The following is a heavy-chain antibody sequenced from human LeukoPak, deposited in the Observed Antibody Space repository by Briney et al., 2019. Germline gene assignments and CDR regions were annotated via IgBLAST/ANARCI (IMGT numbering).Heavy chain of an antibody. Sequence: SETLSLTCTVSGYSISSGYYWGWIRQPPGKGLEWIGSIYHSGSTYYNPSLKSRVTISVDTSKNQFSLKLSSVTAADTAVYYCARDLGAHGGAWYYFDYWGQGTLVTVSS. CDR3: ARDLGAHGGAWYYFDY. CDR2: IYHSGST. J-gene: IGHJ4*02. V-gene: IGHV4-38-2*02. D-gene: IGHD3-16*01. CDR1: GYSISSGYY.